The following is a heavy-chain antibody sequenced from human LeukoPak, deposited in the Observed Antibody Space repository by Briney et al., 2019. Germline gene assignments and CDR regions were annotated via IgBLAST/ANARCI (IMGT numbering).Heavy chain of an antibody. CDR3: AKDLDCSSTSCYPDY. CDR1: GFTFSSYG. J-gene: IGHJ4*02. D-gene: IGHD2-2*01. V-gene: IGHV3-33*06. CDR2: IWYDGSNK. Sequence: GGSLRLSCAASGFTFSSYGMHWVRQAPGKGLEWVAVIWYDGSNKYYADSVKGRFTISRDNSKNTLYLQMNSLRAEDTALYYCAKDLDCSSTSCYPDYWGQGTLVTVSS.